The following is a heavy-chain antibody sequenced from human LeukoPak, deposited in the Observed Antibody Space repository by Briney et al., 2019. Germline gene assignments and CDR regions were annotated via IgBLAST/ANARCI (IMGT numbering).Heavy chain of an antibody. Sequence: SETLSLTCTVSGGSISSSSYYWGWIRQPPGKGLEWIGEIYHSGSTNYNPSLKSRVTISVDKSKNQFSLKLSSVTAADTAVYYCARSFLRARYFDYWGQGTLVTVSS. J-gene: IGHJ4*02. V-gene: IGHV4-39*07. CDR1: GGSISSSSYY. D-gene: IGHD2/OR15-2a*01. CDR3: ARSFLRARYFDY. CDR2: IYHSGST.